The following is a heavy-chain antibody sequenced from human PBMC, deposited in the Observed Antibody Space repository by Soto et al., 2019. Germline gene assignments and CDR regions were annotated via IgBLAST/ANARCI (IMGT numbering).Heavy chain of an antibody. V-gene: IGHV3-30*18. CDR2: VSHDGTLY. J-gene: IGHJ4*02. CDR3: VKDRSDTWSFDY. D-gene: IGHD2-8*02. Sequence: QVQLVESGGGVVQPGRSLRLSCSASGFIYSSCAMHWVRQVPGKGLEWLAVVSHDGTLYPYADSVKGRFTISRDNSRKMLYLPMNSLIPEDTAVYYCVKDRSDTWSFDYWGQGTLVTVSS. CDR1: GFIYSSCA.